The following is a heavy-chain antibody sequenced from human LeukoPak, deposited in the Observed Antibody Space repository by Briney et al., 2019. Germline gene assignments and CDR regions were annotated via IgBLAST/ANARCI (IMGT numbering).Heavy chain of an antibody. J-gene: IGHJ3*02. CDR3: ARDLGICSSTSCHGSAFDI. CDR2: IIPIFGTA. D-gene: IGHD2-2*01. CDR1: GGTFSSYA. Sequence: ASVKVSCKASGGTFSSYAISWVRQAPGQGLEWMGGIIPIFGTANYAQKFQGRVTITTDESTSTAYMELSSLRSEDTAVYYCARDLGICSSTSCHGSAFDIWGQGTMVTVSS. V-gene: IGHV1-69*05.